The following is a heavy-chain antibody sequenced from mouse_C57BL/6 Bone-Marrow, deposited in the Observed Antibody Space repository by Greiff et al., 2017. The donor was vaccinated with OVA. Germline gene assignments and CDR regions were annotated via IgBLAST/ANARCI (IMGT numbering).Heavy chain of an antibody. CDR3: ARATTAYYFDY. J-gene: IGHJ2*01. Sequence: QVQLQQPGAELVKPGASVKLSCKASGYTFTSYWMQWVKQGPGQGLEWIGEIDPSDSYTNYNQKFKGKATLTVDTSSSTAYMQLSSLTSEDSAVYYCARATTAYYFDYWGQGTTLTVSS. CDR2: IDPSDSYT. CDR1: GYTFTSYW. V-gene: IGHV1-50*01. D-gene: IGHD1-2*01.